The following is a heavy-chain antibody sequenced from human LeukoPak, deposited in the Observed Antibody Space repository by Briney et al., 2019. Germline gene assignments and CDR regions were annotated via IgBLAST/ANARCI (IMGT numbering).Heavy chain of an antibody. CDR2: IGTAGEI. D-gene: IGHD1-1*01. V-gene: IGHV3-13*01. CDR3: ARGIDDGDNWFDP. CDR1: GFTFRSYD. J-gene: IGHJ5*02. Sequence: GGSLRLSCAASGFTFRSYDMHWVRQATGKGLEWVSGIGTAGEIYYPGSVKGRFTISRDNAENSLYLQMNSLRAEDTALYYCARGIDDGDNWFDPWGQGTLVTVSS.